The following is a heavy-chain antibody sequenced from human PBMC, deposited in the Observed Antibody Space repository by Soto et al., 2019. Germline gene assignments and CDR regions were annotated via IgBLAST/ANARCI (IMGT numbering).Heavy chain of an antibody. CDR1: GGSISSYY. D-gene: IGHD3-22*01. CDR3: ARYYYDSSGYLYYLDY. V-gene: IGHV4-59*01. Sequence: SETLSLTCTVSGGSISSYYWSWIRQPPGKGLEWIGCIYYSGSTNYNPSLKSRVTISVDTSKNQFSLKLSSVTAADTAVYYCARYYYDSSGYLYYLDYWGQGTLVTVSS. CDR2: IYYSGST. J-gene: IGHJ4*02.